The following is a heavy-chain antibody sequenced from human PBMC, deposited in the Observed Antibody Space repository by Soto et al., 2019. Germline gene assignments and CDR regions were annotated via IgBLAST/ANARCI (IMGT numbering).Heavy chain of an antibody. J-gene: IGHJ6*02. CDR1: GFTFSSYS. Sequence: EVQLVESGGGLVKPGGSLRLSCAASGFTFSSYSMNWVRQAPGKGLEWVSSISSSSSYIYYADSVKGRFTISRDNAKNSLYLQMNSLRAEDTAVYYCARVAGYCSGGSCYSDYYYYYGMDVWGQGTTVTVSS. CDR3: ARVAGYCSGGSCYSDYYYYYGMDV. CDR2: ISSSSSYI. D-gene: IGHD2-15*01. V-gene: IGHV3-21*01.